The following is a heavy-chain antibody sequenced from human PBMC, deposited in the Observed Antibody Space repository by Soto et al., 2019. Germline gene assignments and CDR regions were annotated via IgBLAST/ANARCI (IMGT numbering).Heavy chain of an antibody. V-gene: IGHV1-69*06. J-gene: IGHJ6*01. CDR3: ARRPYYYGRLDYYGMDV. CDR1: GGTFSSYA. CDR2: IIPIFGTA. D-gene: IGHD3-10*01. Sequence: ASVKVSCKASGGTFSSYAISWVRQAPGQGLEWMGGIIPIFGTANYAQKFQGRVTITADKSTSTAYMELSSLRSEDTAVYYCARRPYYYGRLDYYGMDVWGKGPRSPSPQ.